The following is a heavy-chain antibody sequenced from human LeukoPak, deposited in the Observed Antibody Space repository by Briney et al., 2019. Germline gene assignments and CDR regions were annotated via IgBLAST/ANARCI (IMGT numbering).Heavy chain of an antibody. V-gene: IGHV4-4*07. CDR1: GGSIGSYY. Sequence: SETLSLTCTVSGGSIGSYYWSWIRQPAGKGLEWIGRIYTSGSTNYNPSLKSRVTMSVDTSKNQFSLKLSSVTAADTAVYYCARDLLLEWLRFSGFDPWGQGTLVTVSS. CDR3: ARDLLLEWLRFSGFDP. D-gene: IGHD5-12*01. J-gene: IGHJ5*01. CDR2: IYTSGST.